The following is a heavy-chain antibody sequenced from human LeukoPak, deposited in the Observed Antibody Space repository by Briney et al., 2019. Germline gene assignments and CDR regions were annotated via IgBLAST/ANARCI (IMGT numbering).Heavy chain of an antibody. D-gene: IGHD3-22*01. CDR1: GDSISSYY. CDR2: IYYSGST. J-gene: IGHJ4*02. Sequence: PSETLSLTCTVSGDSISSYYWSWIRQPPGKGLEWVWYIYYSGSTNYNPSLKSRVTISVDTSKNQFSLRLSSVTAADPAVYYCARVNYYDSSGTDYWGQGTLVTVSS. V-gene: IGHV4-59*01. CDR3: ARVNYYDSSGTDY.